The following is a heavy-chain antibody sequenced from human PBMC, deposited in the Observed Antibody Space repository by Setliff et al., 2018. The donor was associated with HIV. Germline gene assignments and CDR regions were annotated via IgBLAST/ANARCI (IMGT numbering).Heavy chain of an antibody. V-gene: IGHV4-59*04. D-gene: IGHD3-3*01. Sequence: SETLSLTCSVSGGSVISYLWHWFRQPPGKGLEWIGSIYYSGTTYYNPSLKSRVTISLDTSKNQFSLKLSSVTAADTAVYYCARARFWSGYYTGDNYYYMDVWGRGTTVTVSS. J-gene: IGHJ6*03. CDR2: IYYSGTT. CDR1: GGSVISYL. CDR3: ARARFWSGYYTGDNYYYMDV.